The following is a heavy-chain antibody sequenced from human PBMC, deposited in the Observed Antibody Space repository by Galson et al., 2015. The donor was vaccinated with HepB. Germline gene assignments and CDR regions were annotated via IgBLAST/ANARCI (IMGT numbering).Heavy chain of an antibody. CDR3: AGDTEYYYMDV. V-gene: IGHV4-61*02. CDR2: IYTSGST. J-gene: IGHJ6*03. Sequence: SLTCTVSGGSINSGSYYWSWIRQPAGKGLEWIGRIYTSGSTNYNPSLKSRVTMSVDTSKNQFSLKLSSVTAADTAVYYCAGDTEYYYMDVWGKGTTVTVSS. D-gene: IGHD4-17*01. CDR1: GGSINSGSYY.